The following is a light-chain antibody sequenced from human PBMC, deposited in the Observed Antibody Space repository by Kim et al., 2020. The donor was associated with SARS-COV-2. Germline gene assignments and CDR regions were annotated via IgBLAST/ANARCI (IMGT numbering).Light chain of an antibody. J-gene: IGLJ3*02. Sequence: SSELTQDPAVSVALGQKVRITCQGDSLRSYYASWYQQKPVQAPLLVISGKNTRPSGIPGRFSGSSSGNTASLTITWAQAEDEADSYYNFLDSRGNHWVFG. CDR3: NFLDSRGNHWV. V-gene: IGLV3-19*01. CDR1: SLRSYY. CDR2: GKN.